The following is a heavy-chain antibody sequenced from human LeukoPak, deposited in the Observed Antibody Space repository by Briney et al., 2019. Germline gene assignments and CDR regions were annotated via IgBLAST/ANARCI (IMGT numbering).Heavy chain of an antibody. CDR3: AKASTYYDFWSGFRRPKWFDP. V-gene: IGHV4-34*01. CDR2: INHSGST. J-gene: IGHJ5*02. Sequence: SETLSLTCAVSGGSFSGYYWSWIRQPPGKGLEWIGEINHSGSTNYNPSLKSRVTISVDTSKNQFSLKLSSVTAADTAVYYCAKASTYYDFWSGFRRPKWFDPWGQGTLVTVSS. CDR1: GGSFSGYY. D-gene: IGHD3-3*01.